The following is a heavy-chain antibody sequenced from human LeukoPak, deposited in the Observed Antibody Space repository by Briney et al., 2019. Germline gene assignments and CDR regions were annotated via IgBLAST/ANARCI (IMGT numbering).Heavy chain of an antibody. V-gene: IGHV3-11*01. CDR3: ARMVYCSGGSCFLPDNWFDP. J-gene: IGHJ5*02. D-gene: IGHD2-15*01. CDR2: ISSSGSTI. CDR1: GFTVSSNY. Sequence: PGGSLRLSCAASGFTVSSNYMSWIRQAPGKGLEWVSYISSSGSTIYYADSVKGQFTISRDNAKNSLYLQMNSLRAEDTAVYYCARMVYCSGGSCFLPDNWFDPWGQGTLVTVSS.